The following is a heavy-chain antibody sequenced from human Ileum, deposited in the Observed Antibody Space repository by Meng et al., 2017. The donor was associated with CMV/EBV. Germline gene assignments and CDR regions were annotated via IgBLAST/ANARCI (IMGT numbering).Heavy chain of an antibody. V-gene: IGHV3-30*04. D-gene: IGHD3-10*01. CDR1: SSYD. Sequence: SSYDVQWISQARGKGLEWVAVISCDGSKKDYADSEKSRFTRSRDKYKNTLYLQMNSLRAEDTAVYYWARGPGPHYSVSGNYGDAVDIWGQGTMVTVSS. CDR2: ISCDGSKK. J-gene: IGHJ3*02. CDR3: ARGPGPHYSVSGNYGDAVDI.